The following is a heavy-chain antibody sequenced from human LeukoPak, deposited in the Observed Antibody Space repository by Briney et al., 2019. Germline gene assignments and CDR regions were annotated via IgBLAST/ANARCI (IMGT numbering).Heavy chain of an antibody. Sequence: ASVKVSCKASGYTFTGHYMHWVRQAPGQGLEWMGWINPNSGGTNYAQKFQGRVTMTRDTSISTAYMELSRLRSDDTAVYYCARGLVPAAAFDYWGQGALVTVSS. CDR1: GYTFTGHY. CDR3: ARGLVPAAAFDY. V-gene: IGHV1-2*02. D-gene: IGHD2-2*01. CDR2: INPNSGGT. J-gene: IGHJ4*02.